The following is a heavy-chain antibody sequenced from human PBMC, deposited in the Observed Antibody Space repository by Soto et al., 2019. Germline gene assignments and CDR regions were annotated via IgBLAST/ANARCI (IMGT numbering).Heavy chain of an antibody. V-gene: IGHV4-30-4*01. Sequence: PSETLSLTCTVSGGSINSGDYYWSWIRQPPGKGLEWIGYIYYSGSTYYNPSLKSRVTISVDTSKNQFSLKLSSVTAADTAVYYCAREDVVVVAAGGFGMDVWGQGTTVTVSS. CDR3: AREDVVVVAAGGFGMDV. CDR2: IYYSGST. CDR1: GGSINSGDYY. J-gene: IGHJ6*02. D-gene: IGHD2-15*01.